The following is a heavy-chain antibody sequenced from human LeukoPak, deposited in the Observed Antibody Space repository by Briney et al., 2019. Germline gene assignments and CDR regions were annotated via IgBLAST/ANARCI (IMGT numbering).Heavy chain of an antibody. CDR2: LSGSGGRT. CDR1: GFTLSTYD. CDR3: AKDRPDPRRIVGATISAY. D-gene: IGHD1-26*01. Sequence: AGGSLRLSCAASGFTLSTYDMSWVRQAPGKGLEWVSALSGSGGRTYCADSVKGRFTISRDNSKNTLYLQMNSLRAEDTAVYYCAKDRPDPRRIVGATISAYWGQGTLVTVSS. V-gene: IGHV3-23*01. J-gene: IGHJ4*02.